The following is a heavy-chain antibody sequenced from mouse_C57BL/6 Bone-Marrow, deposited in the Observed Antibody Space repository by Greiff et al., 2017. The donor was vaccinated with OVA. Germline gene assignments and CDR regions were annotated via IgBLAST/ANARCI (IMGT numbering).Heavy chain of an antibody. CDR1: GYAFTNYL. V-gene: IGHV1-54*01. D-gene: IGHD2-14*01. CDR3: ARSIGRGRGSMDY. CDR2: INHGSGGT. Sequence: VQLQQSGAELVRPGTSVKVSCKASGYAFTNYLIEWVKQRPGQGLEWIGVINHGSGGTNYIEKFKGKATLTADKSSSTAYMQLSILTSRDSAVYFSARSIGRGRGSMDYWGQGTSVTVSS. J-gene: IGHJ4*01.